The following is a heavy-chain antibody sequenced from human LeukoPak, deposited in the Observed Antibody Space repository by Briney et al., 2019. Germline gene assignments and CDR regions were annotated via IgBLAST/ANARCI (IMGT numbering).Heavy chain of an antibody. J-gene: IGHJ4*02. CDR3: ARLSTASSSWYYFDY. D-gene: IGHD6-13*01. V-gene: IGHV4-39*01. CDR1: GGSISSSNW. Sequence: SETLSLTCAVSGGSISSSNWWSWVRQPPGKGLEWIGSIYYSGSTYYNPSLKSRVTISVDTSKNQFSLKLSSVTAADTAVYYCARLSTASSSWYYFDYWGQGTLVTVSS. CDR2: IYYSGST.